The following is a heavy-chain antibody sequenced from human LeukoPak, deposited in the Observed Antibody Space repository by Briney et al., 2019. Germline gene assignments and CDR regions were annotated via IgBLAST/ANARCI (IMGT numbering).Heavy chain of an antibody. CDR1: GFSLSSYG. D-gene: IGHD6-6*01. CDR2: ISYDGSKK. Sequence: PGGSLRLSCAASGFSLSSYGMHWVRQAPGKGLEWVAVISYDGSKKYYADSVKGRFTISRDNPKNTQYLEMNSLKAEDTAVYYCARVRAAHYYDYWGQGTLVTVSS. CDR3: ARVRAAHYYDY. V-gene: IGHV3-30-3*01. J-gene: IGHJ4*02.